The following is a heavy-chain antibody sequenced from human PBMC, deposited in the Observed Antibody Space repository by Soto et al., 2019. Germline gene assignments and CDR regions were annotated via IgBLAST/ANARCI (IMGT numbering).Heavy chain of an antibody. CDR1: GFRFSNYD. CDR2: IFYDGSNR. Sequence: SLRLSCAASGFRFSNYDMDWVRQAAGKGLEWAPIIFYDGSNRYYPDSVKGRLTISRDNSKNTVSLQMNSLRAEDTAVSRAFGFLEWLPRVHGMDVWGQGTTVTVSS. J-gene: IGHJ6*02. D-gene: IGHD3-3*01. V-gene: IGHV3-33*01. CDR3: FGFLEWLPRVHGMDV.